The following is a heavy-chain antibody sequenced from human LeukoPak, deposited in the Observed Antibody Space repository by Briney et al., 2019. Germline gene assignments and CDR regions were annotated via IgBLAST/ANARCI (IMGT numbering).Heavy chain of an antibody. V-gene: IGHV1-2*02. CDR2: INPNSGGT. CDR1: GYTFTNYD. J-gene: IGHJ5*02. Sequence: ASVKVSCKASGYTFTNYDINWVRQAPGQGLEWMGWINPNSGGTNYAQKFQGRVTMTRDTSISTAYMELSRLRSDDTAVYYCARAATVVTENWFDPWGQGTLVTVSS. CDR3: ARAATVVTENWFDP. D-gene: IGHD4-23*01.